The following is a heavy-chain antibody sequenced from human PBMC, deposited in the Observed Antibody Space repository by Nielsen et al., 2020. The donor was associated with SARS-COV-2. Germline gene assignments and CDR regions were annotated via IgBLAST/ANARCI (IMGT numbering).Heavy chain of an antibody. CDR2: INHSGST. J-gene: IGHJ4*02. CDR3: ARESTSWYRGPHFDY. D-gene: IGHD2-2*02. Sequence: SETLSLTCAVYGGSFSGNYWSWIRQPPGKGLEWIGEINHSGSTNYNPSLKSRVSISVDTSKKQVSLKLSSVTAADTAVYYCARESTSWYRGPHFDYWDQGTLVTVSS. V-gene: IGHV4-34*01. CDR1: GGSFSGNY.